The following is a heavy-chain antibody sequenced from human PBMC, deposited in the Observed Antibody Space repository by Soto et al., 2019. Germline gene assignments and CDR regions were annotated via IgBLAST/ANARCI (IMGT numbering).Heavy chain of an antibody. V-gene: IGHV5-51*01. CDR3: ARLYCSSTSCDLLYFDY. CDR2: IYPGDSDT. CDR1: GYSFTSYW. J-gene: IGHJ4*02. D-gene: IGHD2-2*01. Sequence: GESLKISCKGSGYSFTSYWIGWVRQMPGKGLEWMGIIYPGDSDTRYSPSFQGQVTISADKSISTAYLQWSSLKASDTAMCYWARLYCSSTSCDLLYFDYWGQGTLVTVSS.